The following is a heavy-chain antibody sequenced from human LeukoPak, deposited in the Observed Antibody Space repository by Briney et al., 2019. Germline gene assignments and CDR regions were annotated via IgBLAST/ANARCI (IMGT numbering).Heavy chain of an antibody. CDR2: ISASGGST. D-gene: IGHD2-8*01. Sequence: GGSLRLSCAASGFTFSSYSMNWVRQAPGKGLEWVSGISASGGSTYHADSVKGRFTISRDNSNDTLYLQMNSLKAEDTAVYYCARGRYCTNGICYNSDYWGQGTLVTVSS. CDR3: ARGRYCTNGICYNSDY. J-gene: IGHJ4*02. CDR1: GFTFSSYS. V-gene: IGHV3-23*01.